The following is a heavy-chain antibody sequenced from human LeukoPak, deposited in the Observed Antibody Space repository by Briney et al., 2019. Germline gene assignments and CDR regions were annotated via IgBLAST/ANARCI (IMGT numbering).Heavy chain of an antibody. J-gene: IGHJ6*03. CDR3: ARVSGQFYFYYYMDV. Sequence: SETLSLTCAVYGGSFSGYYWSWICQPPGKGLEWIGEINHSGSTNYNPSLKSRVTISVDTSKNQFSLRLSSVTAADTAVYYCARVSGQFYFYYYMDVWGKGTTVTISS. CDR2: INHSGST. V-gene: IGHV4-34*01. CDR1: GGSFSGYY. D-gene: IGHD6-19*01.